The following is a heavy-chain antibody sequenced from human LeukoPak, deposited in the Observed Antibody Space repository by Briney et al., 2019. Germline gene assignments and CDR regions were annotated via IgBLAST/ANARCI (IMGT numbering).Heavy chain of an antibody. CDR2: IYHSGST. CDR1: GGSISSSSYY. J-gene: IGHJ4*02. Sequence: SETLSLTCTVSGGSISSSSYYWGWIRQPPGKGLEWIGSIYHSGSTYYNPSLKSRVTISVDTSKNQFSLKLSSVTAADTAVYYCASPPYYYDSSGYYLQDYWGQGTLVTVSS. CDR3: ASPPYYYDSSGYYLQDY. V-gene: IGHV4-39*07. D-gene: IGHD3-22*01.